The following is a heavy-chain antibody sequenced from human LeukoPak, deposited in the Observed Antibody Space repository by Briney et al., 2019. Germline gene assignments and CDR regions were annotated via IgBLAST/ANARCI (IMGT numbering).Heavy chain of an antibody. CDR2: IYYSGST. CDR3: ARVGAGNFDY. CDR1: GGSISSYY. V-gene: IGHV4-59*01. D-gene: IGHD1-26*01. Sequence: PSETLSLTCTVSGGSISSYYWSWLRQPPGKGLEWIGYIYYSGSTNYNPSLKSRVTISVDTSKNQFSLKLSSVTAADTAVYYCARVGAGNFDYWGQGTLVTVSS. J-gene: IGHJ4*02.